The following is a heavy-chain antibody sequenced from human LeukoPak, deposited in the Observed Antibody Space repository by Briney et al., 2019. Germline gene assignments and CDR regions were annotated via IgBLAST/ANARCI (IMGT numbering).Heavy chain of an antibody. CDR3: AREPGETDEGFEY. Sequence: SETLSLTCTVSGGSVSSGSYYWNWIRQPPGKGVEWIGHIYYSGSTDYNPSLKSRVTISADTSKNQFSLKMTSVTAADTAVYYCAREPGETDEGFEYWGQGTLVTVSS. CDR1: GGSVSSGSYY. CDR2: IYYSGST. D-gene: IGHD1-14*01. J-gene: IGHJ4*02. V-gene: IGHV4-61*01.